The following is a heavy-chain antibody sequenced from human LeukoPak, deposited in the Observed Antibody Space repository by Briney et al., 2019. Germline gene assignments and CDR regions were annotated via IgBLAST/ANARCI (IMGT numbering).Heavy chain of an antibody. CDR1: GVSLSSHH. Sequence: PSETLSLTCPVSGVSLSSHHRSWIRQPPAKGLEGIGYMFDSESTKDNPSLKSRITLSADTSKNQFSLRLSSVTAADTAVYYCATIKRGSIYGYFDFWGQGILVTVSS. V-gene: IGHV4-59*11. CDR2: MFDSEST. CDR3: ATIKRGSIYGYFDF. D-gene: IGHD5-18*01. J-gene: IGHJ4*02.